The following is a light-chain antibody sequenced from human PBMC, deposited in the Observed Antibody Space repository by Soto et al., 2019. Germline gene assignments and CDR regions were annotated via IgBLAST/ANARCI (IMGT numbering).Light chain of an antibody. CDR2: AAS. Sequence: DIPMTQSPSALSASVGDRVTITCRASQGINNYVAWYQQKPGKPPKLLLYAASTLQSGVPSRFSASGSGTDFTLTINSLQPEDVATYSCQKYSSVPVFGPGTKVDIK. CDR1: QGINNY. CDR3: QKYSSVPV. J-gene: IGKJ3*01. V-gene: IGKV1-27*01.